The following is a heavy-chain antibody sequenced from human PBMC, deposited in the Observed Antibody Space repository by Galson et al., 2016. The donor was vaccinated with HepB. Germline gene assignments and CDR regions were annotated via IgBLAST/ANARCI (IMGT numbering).Heavy chain of an antibody. CDR3: SRRRGSSGWYPFDY. J-gene: IGHJ4*02. CDR2: IYYDGTT. V-gene: IGHV4-59*11. D-gene: IGHD6-19*01. CDR1: GDSISPHF. Sequence: SETLSLTCAVSGDSISPHFWPWIRHFPGRGLAWIGTIYYDGTTNYTPSPNGRLMMSVDTSEDRFSLNLHSVTTADTAVYYCSRRRGSSGWYPFDYWGQGILVTVSS.